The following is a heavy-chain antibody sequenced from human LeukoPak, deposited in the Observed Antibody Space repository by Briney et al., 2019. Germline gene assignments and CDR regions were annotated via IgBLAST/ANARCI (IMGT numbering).Heavy chain of an antibody. V-gene: IGHV1-69*13. Sequence: GASVKVSCKASGGTFSSYAISWVRQAPGQGLEWMGGIIPIFGTANYAQKFQGRVTITADESTSTAYMELSRLRSDDTAVYYCAKDSSSGRFPLDYWGQGTLVTVSS. J-gene: IGHJ4*02. CDR1: GGTFSSYA. D-gene: IGHD6-6*01. CDR2: IIPIFGTA. CDR3: AKDSSSGRFPLDY.